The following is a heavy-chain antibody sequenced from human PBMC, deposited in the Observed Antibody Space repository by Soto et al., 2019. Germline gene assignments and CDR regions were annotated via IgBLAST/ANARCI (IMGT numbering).Heavy chain of an antibody. CDR3: ARDMVSTIGNFDF. Sequence: ASVKVSCKTSGFTFIAYYIHWVRQAPGQGLEWVGWLNPNSGATTYAQRFQGRVNMTRDRSITTAYMDLSRLRADDTAVYYCARDMVSTIGNFDFWGQRSQVTVSS. J-gene: IGHJ4*02. CDR1: GFTFIAYY. CDR2: LNPNSGAT. D-gene: IGHD5-12*01. V-gene: IGHV1-2*02.